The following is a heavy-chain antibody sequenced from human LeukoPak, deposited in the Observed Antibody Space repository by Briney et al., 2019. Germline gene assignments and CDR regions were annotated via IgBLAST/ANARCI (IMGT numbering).Heavy chain of an antibody. J-gene: IGHJ4*02. CDR2: IFDSGGHT. V-gene: IGHV3-23*01. Sequence: GGSLRLSCVASGFTFNSYAMSWVRQAPGKGLEWVSSIFDSGGHTYYADSVKGRFSISRDNSKNMLYLQMNSLRAEDTAFYCARDRSGYYPDHFDYWGQGTLVTVSS. D-gene: IGHD3-22*01. CDR3: ARDRSGYYPDHFDY. CDR1: GFTFNSYA.